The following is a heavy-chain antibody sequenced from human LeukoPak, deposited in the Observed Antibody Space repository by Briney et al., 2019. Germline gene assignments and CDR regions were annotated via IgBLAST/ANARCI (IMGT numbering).Heavy chain of an antibody. J-gene: IGHJ2*01. CDR1: GFTFSSYA. V-gene: IGHV3-23*01. CDR2: ISGSGDST. Sequence: PGGSLRLSCAASGFTFSSYAMNWVRQAPRKGLECISAISGSGDSTYYADSVKGRFTISRDNSKNTLYLQMNSLRAEDTAVYYCARNVSGQYFDIWGRGTLVTVSS. D-gene: IGHD2/OR15-2a*01. CDR3: ARNVSGQYFDI.